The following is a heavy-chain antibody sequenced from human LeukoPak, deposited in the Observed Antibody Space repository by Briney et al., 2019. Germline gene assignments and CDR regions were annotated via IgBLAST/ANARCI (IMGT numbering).Heavy chain of an antibody. Sequence: GGSLRLSCAASGFTVSSNYMSWVREAPGDGLEWVSVIYSGGSTYYADSVKGRFTISRDNSKNTLYLQMNSLRAEDTAVYYCARGGRYYYESFESWGQGTLVTVSS. D-gene: IGHD3-22*01. J-gene: IGHJ4*02. CDR1: GFTVSSNY. CDR3: ARGGRYYYESFES. V-gene: IGHV3-66*01. CDR2: IYSGGST.